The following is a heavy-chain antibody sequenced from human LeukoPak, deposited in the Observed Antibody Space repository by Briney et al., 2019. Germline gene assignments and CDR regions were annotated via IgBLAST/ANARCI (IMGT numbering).Heavy chain of an antibody. V-gene: IGHV1-18*01. CDR3: ARDPGHSSLYYYYYYGMDV. CDR2: ISAYNGNT. Sequence: ASVKVSCKASGYTFTSYGISWVRQAPGQGLEWMGWISAYNGNTNYAQKLQGRVTMTTDTSTSTAYMELRSLRSDDTAVYYCARDPGHSSLYYYYYYGMDVWGQGTTVTVSS. J-gene: IGHJ6*02. CDR1: GYTFTSYG. D-gene: IGHD6-19*01.